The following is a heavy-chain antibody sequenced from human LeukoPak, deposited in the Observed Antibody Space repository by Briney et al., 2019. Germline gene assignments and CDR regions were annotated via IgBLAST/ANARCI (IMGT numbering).Heavy chain of an antibody. CDR1: GFTFSNYA. D-gene: IGHD2-2*02. J-gene: IGHJ4*02. CDR3: AKHEMYCNTTSCYNIY. Sequence: GGSLRLSCAASGFTFSNYAMTWVRQAPGKGLEWVSIVSGSGDKTYYADSVKGRFTISRDNSKNTLNLQMNSLRAEDTAVYYCAKHEMYCNTTSCYNIYWGQGSLVTVSS. CDR2: VSGSGDKT. V-gene: IGHV3-23*01.